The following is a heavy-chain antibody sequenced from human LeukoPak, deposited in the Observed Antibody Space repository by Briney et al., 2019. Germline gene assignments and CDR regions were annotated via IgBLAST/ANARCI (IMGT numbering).Heavy chain of an antibody. J-gene: IGHJ1*01. D-gene: IGHD6-13*01. CDR2: ISGSGGST. CDR1: GFTFSSYA. Sequence: GGSLRLSCAASGFTFSSYAMSWVRQAPGKGLEWVSAISGSGGSTYYADAVKGRFTISRDNSKNTLYLQMNSLRAEDTAVYYCAKVQRSSWYGGYFQHWGQGTLVTVSS. CDR3: AKVQRSSWYGGYFQH. V-gene: IGHV3-23*01.